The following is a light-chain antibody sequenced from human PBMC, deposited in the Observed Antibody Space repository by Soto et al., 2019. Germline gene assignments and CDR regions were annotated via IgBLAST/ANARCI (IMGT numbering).Light chain of an antibody. J-gene: IGKJ4*01. CDR2: DAS. CDR3: RKGSNGPS. Sequence: EIVLTQSPATLSLSPGERATLSCRASQSVSSYLAWYQQKPGQAPRLLIYDASNRATGIPARFSGSGSGTDFPLTISSLEPENFAVYYWRKGSNGPSFGGGTKVE. CDR1: QSVSSY. V-gene: IGKV3-11*01.